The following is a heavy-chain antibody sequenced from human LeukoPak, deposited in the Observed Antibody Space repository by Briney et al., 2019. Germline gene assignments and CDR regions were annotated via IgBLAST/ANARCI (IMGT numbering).Heavy chain of an antibody. V-gene: IGHV4-34*01. Sequence: PSETLSLTCAVYGGSFSGYYWTWIRQPPGKGLEWIGEINHSGSTNYNPSLKSRVTISVDTSKNQFSLKLSSVTAADTAVYYCARAGYGLKYYFDYWGQGTLVTVSS. CDR3: ARAGYGLKYYFDY. CDR2: INHSGST. J-gene: IGHJ4*02. CDR1: GGSFSGYY. D-gene: IGHD5-12*01.